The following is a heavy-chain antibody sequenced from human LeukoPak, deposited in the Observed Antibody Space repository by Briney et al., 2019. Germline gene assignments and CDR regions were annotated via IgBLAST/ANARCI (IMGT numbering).Heavy chain of an antibody. CDR2: FYFTGSP. CDR1: GGALNSYY. J-gene: IGHJ3*02. CDR3: AREHRIEGLDI. V-gene: IGHV4-59*01. Sequence: SETLSLTCTISGGALNSYYWTWIPQPPGKGLEWIGHFYFTGSPNYNPSLKSRVTISVDASKSQFSLRLISVTAADTAAYYCAREHRIEGLDIWGQGTTVTVSS.